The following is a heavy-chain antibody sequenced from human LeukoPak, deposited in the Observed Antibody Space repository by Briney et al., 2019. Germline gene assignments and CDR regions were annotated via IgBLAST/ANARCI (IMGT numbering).Heavy chain of an antibody. D-gene: IGHD6-13*01. CDR1: GFTFSSDW. CDR2: IKQDGSEK. Sequence: GGALRLSCAASGFTFSSDWMSWVRQAPGKGLEWVANIKQDGSEKYYVDSVKGRFTISRDNAKNSLYLQMNSLRAEDTAVYYCARDQTAAGTDYWGQGTLVTVSS. V-gene: IGHV3-7*01. CDR3: ARDQTAAGTDY. J-gene: IGHJ4*02.